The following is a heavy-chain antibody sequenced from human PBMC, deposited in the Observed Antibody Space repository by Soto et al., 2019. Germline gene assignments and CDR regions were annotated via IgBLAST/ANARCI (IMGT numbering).Heavy chain of an antibody. V-gene: IGHV1-69*12. D-gene: IGHD6-19*01. CDR2: IIPIFGTA. CDR1: GGTFSSYA. CDR3: ARQHSSGWPREDWYFDL. Sequence: QVQLVQSGAEVKKPGSSVKVSCKASGGTFSSYAISWVRQAPGQGLEWMGGIIPIFGTANYAQKFQGRVTITADESTSTAYMELSSLRSEDTAVYYCARQHSSGWPREDWYFDLWGRGTLVTVSS. J-gene: IGHJ2*01.